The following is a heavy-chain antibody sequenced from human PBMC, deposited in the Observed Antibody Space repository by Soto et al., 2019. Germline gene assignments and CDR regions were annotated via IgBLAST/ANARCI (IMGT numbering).Heavy chain of an antibody. J-gene: IGHJ6*02. V-gene: IGHV3-30*18. CDR2: ISYDGSNK. D-gene: IGHD1-26*01. Sequence: GSLRLSCAASGFTFSSCGMHWVRQAPGKGLEWVAVISYDGSNKYYADSVKGRFTISRDNSKNTLYLQMNSLRAEDTAVYYCAKEVGAITYYYYGMGVWGQGTTVTVSS. CDR3: AKEVGAITYYYYGMGV. CDR1: GFTFSSCG.